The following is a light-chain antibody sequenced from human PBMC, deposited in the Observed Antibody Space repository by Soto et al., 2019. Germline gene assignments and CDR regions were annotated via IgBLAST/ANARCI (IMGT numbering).Light chain of an antibody. V-gene: IGLV9-49*01. CDR2: VGTGGIVG. CDR3: GADHGSGSNFMV. Sequence: QPVLTQPPSASASLGDSVTLTCTLSSGYSNDKVSWYQQRPGKGPRFVMRVGTGGIVGSKGDGIPDRFSVLGSGLNRYLTIKNIEEEDESDYHCGADHGSGSNFMVFGGGTKLTVL. J-gene: IGLJ2*01. CDR1: SGYSNDK.